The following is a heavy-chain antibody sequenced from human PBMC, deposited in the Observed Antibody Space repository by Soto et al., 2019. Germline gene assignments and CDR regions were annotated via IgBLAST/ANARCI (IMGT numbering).Heavy chain of an antibody. V-gene: IGHV4-59*01. D-gene: IGHD5-12*01. CDR3: AGKDSGYDYAYYYYGMDV. Sequence: QVQLQESGPGLVKPSETLSLTCTVSGGSISSYYWSWIRQPPGKGLEWIGYIYYSGSTNYNPSLKSRVTISVDTSKNQFSLELSSVTAADTAVYYCAGKDSGYDYAYYYYGMDVWGQGTTVTVSS. CDR1: GGSISSYY. CDR2: IYYSGST. J-gene: IGHJ6*02.